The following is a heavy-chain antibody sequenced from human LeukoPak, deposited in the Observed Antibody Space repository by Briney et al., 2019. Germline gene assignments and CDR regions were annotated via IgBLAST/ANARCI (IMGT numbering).Heavy chain of an antibody. D-gene: IGHD1-26*01. Sequence: GASVKVSCKASGYTFTNYDINWVRQATGQGLEWMGWMNPNSGNTGYAQKFQGRVTMTRNTSISTAYMELSSLRSEDTALYYCARDIAGATTGGWFDTWGQGTPVTVSS. J-gene: IGHJ5*02. CDR2: MNPNSGNT. CDR3: ARDIAGATTGGWFDT. V-gene: IGHV1-8*01. CDR1: GYTFTNYD.